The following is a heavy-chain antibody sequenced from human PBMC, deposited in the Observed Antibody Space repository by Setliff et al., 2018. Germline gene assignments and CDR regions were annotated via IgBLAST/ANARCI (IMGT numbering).Heavy chain of an antibody. D-gene: IGHD2-15*01. Sequence: GASVKVSCKSSGYTFTSYGVSWVRQAPGQGLEWMGWVNPYNGDTKNAQKFQGRVAMTTDTSTATVFMELRSLRSDDTAVYYCAKDRVEVVVAAPQARFDPWGQGTLVTVSS. CDR1: GYTFTSYG. CDR2: VNPYNGDT. V-gene: IGHV1-18*01. CDR3: AKDRVEVVVAAPQARFDP. J-gene: IGHJ5*02.